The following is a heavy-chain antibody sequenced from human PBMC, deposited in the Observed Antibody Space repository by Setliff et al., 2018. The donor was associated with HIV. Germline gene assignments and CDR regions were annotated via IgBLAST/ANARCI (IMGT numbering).Heavy chain of an antibody. J-gene: IGHJ4*02. Sequence: LRLSCAASGFSFSSYGLHWVRQAPGKGLEWVAFIPYDGSYKYYADSVKGRFTISRDNARNSLYLQMNSLTVEDTGVYYCARLYDRYDDSGYYHPVQALSYWGQGAQVTVSS. V-gene: IGHV3-33*05. CDR3: ARLYDRYDDSGYYHPVQALSY. CDR2: IPYDGSYK. CDR1: GFSFSSYG. D-gene: IGHD3-3*01.